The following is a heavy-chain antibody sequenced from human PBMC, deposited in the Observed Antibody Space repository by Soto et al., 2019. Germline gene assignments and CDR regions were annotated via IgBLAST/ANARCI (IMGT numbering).Heavy chain of an antibody. V-gene: IGHV3-23*01. J-gene: IGHJ5*02. CDR3: AKDTSYCSGGSCYDFNWFDP. Sequence: GGSLRLSCAASGFTFSSYAMSWVRQAPGKGLEWVSAISGSGGSTYYADSVKGRFTISRDNSKNTLYLQMNSLRAEDTAVYCCAKDTSYCSGGSCYDFNWFDPWGQGTLVTVSS. D-gene: IGHD2-15*01. CDR1: GFTFSSYA. CDR2: ISGSGGST.